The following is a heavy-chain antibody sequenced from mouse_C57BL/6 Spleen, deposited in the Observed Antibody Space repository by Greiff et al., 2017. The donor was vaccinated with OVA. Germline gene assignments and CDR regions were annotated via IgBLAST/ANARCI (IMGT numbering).Heavy chain of an antibody. V-gene: IGHV1-26*01. J-gene: IGHJ2*01. Sequence: VQLQQSGPELVKPGASVKISCKASGYTFTDYYMNWVKQSHGKSLEWIGDINPNNGGTSYNQKFKGKATLTVDKSSSTAYMELRSLTSEDSAVYYCARGGYALDYWGQGTTLTVSS. CDR1: GYTFTDYY. CDR2: INPNNGGT. CDR3: ARGGYALDY. D-gene: IGHD2-2*01.